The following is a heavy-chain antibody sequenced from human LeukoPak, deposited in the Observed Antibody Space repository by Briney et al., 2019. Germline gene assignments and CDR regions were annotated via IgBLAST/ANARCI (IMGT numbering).Heavy chain of an antibody. V-gene: IGHV3-23*01. CDR1: GFTFSTYA. CDR3: ARLGVAAHVDY. Sequence: GGSLRLSCAASGFTFSTYAMTCVRQAPGKGLEWVSSISDSGGVTFYTDSVKGRFTFSRDNSKNTLSLQMNSLSAEDTAVYYCARLGVAAHVDYWGQGTLVTVSS. J-gene: IGHJ4*01. CDR2: ISDSGGVT. D-gene: IGHD2-21*01.